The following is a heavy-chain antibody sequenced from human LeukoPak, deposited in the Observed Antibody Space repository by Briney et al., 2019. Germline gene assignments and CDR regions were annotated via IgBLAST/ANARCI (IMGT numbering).Heavy chain of an antibody. J-gene: IGHJ4*02. CDR2: INPNSGGT. V-gene: IGHV1-2*02. CDR1: GYTFTGYY. D-gene: IGHD4-17*01. Sequence: ASVKVSCKASGYTFTGYYMHWVRQAPGQGLEWMGWINPNSGGTNYAQKFQGRVTMTRDTSISTAYMELSRLRSDDTAVYYCAREAVTTSWSSSGDYWGQGTLVTVSS. CDR3: AREAVTTSWSSSGDY.